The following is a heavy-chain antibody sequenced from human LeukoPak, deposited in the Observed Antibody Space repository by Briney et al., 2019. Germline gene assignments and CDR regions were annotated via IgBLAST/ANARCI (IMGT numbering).Heavy chain of an antibody. D-gene: IGHD1-26*01. CDR3: ASSGSYSPFDY. CDR2: INNDGSST. Sequence: PGGSLRLSCAASGFSVSSYWMHWVRQVPGKGLVWVSRINNDGSSTTYADSVKGRFTISRDNSKNTLYLQMNSLRAEDTAVYYCASSGSYSPFDYWGQGTLVTVSS. CDR1: GFSVSSYW. J-gene: IGHJ4*02. V-gene: IGHV3-74*01.